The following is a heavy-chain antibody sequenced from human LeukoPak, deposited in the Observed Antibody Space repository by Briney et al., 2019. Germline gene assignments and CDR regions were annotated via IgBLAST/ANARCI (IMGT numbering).Heavy chain of an antibody. V-gene: IGHV1-18*01. D-gene: IGHD6-19*01. CDR3: AATGGGQWLVFGFDYYYGMDV. CDR2: ISAYNGNT. J-gene: IGHJ6*02. Sequence: GASVKVSCKASGYTFTSYGISWVRQAPGQGLEWMGWISAYNGNTNYAQKLQGRVTMTTDTSTSTAYMELRSLRSDDTAVYYCAATGGGQWLVFGFDYYYGMDVWGQGTTVTVSS. CDR1: GYTFTSYG.